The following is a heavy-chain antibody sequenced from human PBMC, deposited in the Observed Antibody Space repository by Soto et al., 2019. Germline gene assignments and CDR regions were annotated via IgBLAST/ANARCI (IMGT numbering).Heavy chain of an antibody. CDR3: ARESEDLTSNFDY. Sequence: PGESLKISCAASGSTFTRYSMNWVRQAPGKGLEWVSSISSTTNYIYYADSMKGRFTVSRDNAKNSVYLEMNSLSAEDTAVYYCARESEDLTSNFDYWGQGTLVTVSS. J-gene: IGHJ4*02. V-gene: IGHV3-21*01. CDR2: ISSTTNYI. CDR1: GSTFTRYS.